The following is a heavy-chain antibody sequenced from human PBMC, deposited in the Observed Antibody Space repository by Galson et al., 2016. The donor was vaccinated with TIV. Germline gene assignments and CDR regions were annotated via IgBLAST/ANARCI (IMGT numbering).Heavy chain of an antibody. Sequence: SLRLSCATSGFTFSSHGIHWVRQAPGKGLEWVAVISYDENYKHYTDSVKGRFTISRDNSKNMVYLQMNSLRAEDTAVYFCARAPRIYGDDLLAYFDLWGQGTLVTVSS. V-gene: IGHV3-30*03. CDR1: GFTFSSHG. J-gene: IGHJ4*02. CDR3: ARAPRIYGDDLLAYFDL. D-gene: IGHD4-17*01. CDR2: ISYDENYK.